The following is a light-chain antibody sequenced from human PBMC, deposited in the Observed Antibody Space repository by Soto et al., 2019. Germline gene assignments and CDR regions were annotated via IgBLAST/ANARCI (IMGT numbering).Light chain of an antibody. J-gene: IGKJ4*01. CDR2: GVS. V-gene: IGKV3-20*01. CDR1: QSVRSDY. Sequence: EIVLTQSPATLSLSPGDRATLSCRASQSVRSDYFAWYQQKPGQAPRVIIFGVSTRATAIPDRFSGSGSGTDFTLTISRMETEDFAMYYCQQYGNSPLTFGGGTKVDSK. CDR3: QQYGNSPLT.